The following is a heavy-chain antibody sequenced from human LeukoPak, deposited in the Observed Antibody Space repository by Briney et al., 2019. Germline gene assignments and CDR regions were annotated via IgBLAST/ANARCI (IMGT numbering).Heavy chain of an antibody. CDR1: GFTFSSYS. Sequence: GSLRLSCAASGFTFSSYSMNWVRQAPGKGLEWVSSISSSSSYIYYADSVKGRFTISRDNAKNSLYLQMNSLRAEDTAVYYCASRGIAVAGTDYWGQGTLVTVSS. J-gene: IGHJ4*02. D-gene: IGHD6-19*01. V-gene: IGHV3-21*01. CDR2: ISSSSSYI. CDR3: ASRGIAVAGTDY.